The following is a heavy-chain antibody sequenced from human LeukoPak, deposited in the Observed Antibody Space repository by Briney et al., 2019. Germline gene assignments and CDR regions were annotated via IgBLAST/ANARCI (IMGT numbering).Heavy chain of an antibody. CDR3: ARGPPRGGAVRYSSGWYVGY. Sequence: KASETLSLTCAVYGGSFSGYYWSWIRQPPGKGLELIGEINHSGSTNYNPSLKSRVTISVDTSKNQFSLKLSSVTAADTAVYYCARGPPRGGAVRYSSGWYVGYWGQGTLVTVSS. J-gene: IGHJ4*02. V-gene: IGHV4-34*01. D-gene: IGHD6-19*01. CDR1: GGSFSGYY. CDR2: INHSGST.